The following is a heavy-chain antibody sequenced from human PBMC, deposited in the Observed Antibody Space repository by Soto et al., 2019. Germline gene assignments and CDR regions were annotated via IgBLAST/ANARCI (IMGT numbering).Heavy chain of an antibody. Sequence: ASVKVSCKSSGYTFTSYYMHWVRQAPGQGLEWMGMINPSGGSTNYAQRFQGRVTMTRDTSTSTVYMDLSDLRSEDTAVYYCARNTLYGDYYYYYYMDVWGKGTTVTVSS. J-gene: IGHJ6*03. V-gene: IGHV1-46*01. CDR1: GYTFTSYY. CDR3: ARNTLYGDYYYYYYMDV. CDR2: INPSGGST. D-gene: IGHD4-17*01.